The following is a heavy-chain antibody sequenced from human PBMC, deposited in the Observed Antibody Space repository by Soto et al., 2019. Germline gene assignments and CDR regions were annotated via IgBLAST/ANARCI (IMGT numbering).Heavy chain of an antibody. CDR2: IYHSGST. CDR1: GYSISSGYY. V-gene: IGHV4-38-2*02. CDR3: ARDAYYYDSSGYYGY. D-gene: IGHD3-22*01. Sequence: SEALSLTCAVSGYSISSGYYWGWTRQPPGKGLEWIGSIYHSGSTYYNPSLKSRVTISVDTSKNQFSLKLSSVTAADTAVYYCARDAYYYDSSGYYGYWGQGTLVT. J-gene: IGHJ4*02.